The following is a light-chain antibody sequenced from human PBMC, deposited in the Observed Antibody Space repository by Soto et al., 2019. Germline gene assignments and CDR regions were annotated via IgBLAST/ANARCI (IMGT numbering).Light chain of an antibody. CDR2: VAS. CDR1: QSVSSTY. CDR3: QQYGSSPYT. Sequence: EIVLPQSPGTLSLSPGERATLSCRASQSVSSTYLAWHQQKPGQAPRLLIYVASSRATGIPDRFSGSGSGTDFTLTISRLVPEEFAVYYCQQYGSSPYTVGQGTKLEIK. J-gene: IGKJ2*01. V-gene: IGKV3-20*01.